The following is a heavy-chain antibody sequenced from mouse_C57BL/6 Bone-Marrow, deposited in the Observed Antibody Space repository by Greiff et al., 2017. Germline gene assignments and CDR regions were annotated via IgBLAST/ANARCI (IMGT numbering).Heavy chain of an antibody. CDR3: AKTDDYDGADY. CDR1: GFSLTSYG. J-gene: IGHJ4*01. V-gene: IGHV2-5*01. Sequence: VHLVESGPGLVQPSQRLSITCTVSGFSLTSYGVHWVRQSPGKGLEWLGVIWRGGSTDYNAAFMSRLSITKDNSKSQVFFKMNSLQADDTAIYYCAKTDDYDGADYWGQGTSVTVSS. CDR2: IWRGGST. D-gene: IGHD2-4*01.